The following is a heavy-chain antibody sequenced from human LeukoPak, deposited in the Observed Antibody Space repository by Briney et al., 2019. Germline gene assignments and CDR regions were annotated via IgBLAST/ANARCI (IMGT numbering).Heavy chain of an antibody. Sequence: GGSLRLSCAASGFTFSSYAMSWVRQAPGKGLEWVSAISGSGGSTYYADSVKGRFTISRDNSKNTLYLQMNSLRAEDTAVYYCAKDSKRGTLWFGELLTGDFDYWGQGTLVTVSS. D-gene: IGHD3-10*01. CDR1: GFTFSSYA. CDR2: ISGSGGST. CDR3: AKDSKRGTLWFGELLTGDFDY. J-gene: IGHJ4*02. V-gene: IGHV3-23*01.